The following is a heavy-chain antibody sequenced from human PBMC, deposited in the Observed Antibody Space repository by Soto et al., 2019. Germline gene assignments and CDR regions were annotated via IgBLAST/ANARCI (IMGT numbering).Heavy chain of an antibody. CDR3: ARDWGIVGARRDAFDI. V-gene: IGHV1-18*01. CDR2: ISAYNGNT. D-gene: IGHD1-26*01. J-gene: IGHJ3*02. CDR1: GYTFTSYG. Sequence: VASVKVSCKASGYTFTSYGISWVRQAPGQGLEWMGWISAYNGNTNYAQKLQGRVTMTTDTSTSTAYMELRSLRSDDTAVYYCARDWGIVGARRDAFDIWGQGPMVTVSS.